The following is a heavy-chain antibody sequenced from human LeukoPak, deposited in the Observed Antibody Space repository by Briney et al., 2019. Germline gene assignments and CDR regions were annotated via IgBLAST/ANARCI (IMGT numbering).Heavy chain of an antibody. J-gene: IGHJ4*02. Sequence: GGSLRLSCAASGFTFSSYSMNWVRQAPGKGLEWVSSISSSSSYIYYADSVKGRFTISRDNAKNSLYLQMNSLRAEDTAVYYCARQVRGYCSSTSCYTHLDYWGQGTLVTVSS. CDR3: ARQVRGYCSSTSCYTHLDY. CDR2: ISSSSSYI. D-gene: IGHD2-2*02. V-gene: IGHV3-21*01. CDR1: GFTFSSYS.